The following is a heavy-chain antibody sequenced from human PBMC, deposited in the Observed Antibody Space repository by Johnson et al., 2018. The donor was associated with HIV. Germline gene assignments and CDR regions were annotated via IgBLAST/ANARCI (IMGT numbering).Heavy chain of an antibody. V-gene: IGHV3-7*03. J-gene: IGHJ3*02. Sequence: VQLVESGGGLVQPGGSLRLSCAASGFTFSSYWMSWVRQAPGEGLEGVANIKQDGSEKYYVDSVKGRFTSSRDNAKNSLSLQMNSLKAEDTDLYYCAKLGGVDGFDIWGQGTMVTVSS. CDR1: GFTFSSYW. CDR2: IKQDGSEK. D-gene: IGHD5-12*01. CDR3: AKLGGVDGFDI.